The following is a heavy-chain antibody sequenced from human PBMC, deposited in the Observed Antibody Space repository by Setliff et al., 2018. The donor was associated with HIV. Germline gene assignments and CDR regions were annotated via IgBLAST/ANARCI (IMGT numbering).Heavy chain of an antibody. Sequence: PGGSLRLSCAASRFTFSTPWMSWVRQAPGKGLEWVANIKSDGSEKYYVASVKCRFTISRDNAKNSLYLQMNSLIAEDTAVYYWARDPYPYADYGDWYFDLWGQGTLVTVSS. V-gene: IGHV3-7*01. CDR2: IKSDGSEK. D-gene: IGHD4-17*01. CDR3: ARDPYPYADYGDWYFDL. J-gene: IGHJ2*01. CDR1: RFTFSTPW.